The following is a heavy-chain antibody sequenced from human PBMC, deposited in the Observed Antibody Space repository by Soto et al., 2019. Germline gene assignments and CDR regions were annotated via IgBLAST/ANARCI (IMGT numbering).Heavy chain of an antibody. CDR2: INTKFGDT. D-gene: IGHD3-10*01. CDR1: GYTFTAYY. J-gene: IGHJ6*02. Sequence: QVQLVQSGAEVKEPGDSVRVSCEASGYTFTAYYIHWVRQVPGRGLEWMGWINTKFGDTTYAQDSQGRVTMTRDMSISTVYMELSRLTSDDTAIYYCARNMDYFYGPGSGNGHGVWGQGTTVTVFS. V-gene: IGHV1-2*02. CDR3: ARNMDYFYGPGSGNGHGV.